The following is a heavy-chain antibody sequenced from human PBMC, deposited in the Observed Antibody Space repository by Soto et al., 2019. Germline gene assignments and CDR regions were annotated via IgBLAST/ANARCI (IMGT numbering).Heavy chain of an antibody. CDR2: ISAYNGNT. CDR3: ASYHLHSYYCGMDV. V-gene: IGHV1-18*01. J-gene: IGHJ6*02. Sequence: QVQLVQSGAAVKKPGASVKVSCKASGYTFTSYGFSWVRQAPGQGLEWMGWISAYNGNTNYAQKLQGRVTLTTDTSTSTAYMELGSLRSDDPAVYYCASYHLHSYYCGMDVWGQGTTVTVSS. CDR1: GYTFTSYG.